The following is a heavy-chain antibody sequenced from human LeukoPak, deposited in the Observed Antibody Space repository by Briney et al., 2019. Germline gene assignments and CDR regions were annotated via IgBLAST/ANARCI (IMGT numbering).Heavy chain of an antibody. CDR3: AGDYYDSSGPNDAFDI. CDR1: GGSFRGYY. Sequence: PSETLSLTCAVYGGSFRGYYWSWIRQPPGKGLEWIGEINRSGSTNYNPSLKSRVTISVDTSKNQFSLKLSSVTAADTAVYYCAGDYYDSSGPNDAFDIWGQGTMVTVSS. CDR2: INRSGST. J-gene: IGHJ3*02. D-gene: IGHD3-22*01. V-gene: IGHV4-34*01.